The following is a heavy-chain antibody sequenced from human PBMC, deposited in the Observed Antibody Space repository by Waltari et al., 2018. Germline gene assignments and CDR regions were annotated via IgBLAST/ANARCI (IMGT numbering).Heavy chain of an antibody. J-gene: IGHJ3*02. CDR2: IYYSWST. Sequence: QLQLQESGPGLVKPSETLSLTCTVSGGSISSSSYYWGWIRQPPGKGLEWIGSIYYSWSTYYNPSLKSRVTISVDTSKNQFSLKLSSVTAADTAVYYCARNYYDSSGPLAFDIWGQGTMVTVSS. D-gene: IGHD3-22*01. CDR1: GGSISSSSYY. CDR3: ARNYYDSSGPLAFDI. V-gene: IGHV4-39*07.